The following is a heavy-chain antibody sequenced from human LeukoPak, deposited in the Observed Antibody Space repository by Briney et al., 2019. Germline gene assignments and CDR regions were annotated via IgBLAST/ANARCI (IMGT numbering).Heavy chain of an antibody. CDR2: MNPNSDNT. J-gene: IGHJ4*02. CDR1: GYTFTNFD. V-gene: IGHV1-8*03. CDR3: AREGLDY. Sequence: ASVKVSCKASGYTFTNFDINWVRQASGQGLEWMGYMNPNSDNTGYEQKFQGRVSITTDTSKSTAYMELSSLRSEDTAVYYCAREGLDYWGQGTLVTVSS.